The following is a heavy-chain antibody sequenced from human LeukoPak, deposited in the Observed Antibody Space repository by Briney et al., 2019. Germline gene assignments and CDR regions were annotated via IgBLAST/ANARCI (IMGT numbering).Heavy chain of an antibody. V-gene: IGHV4-59*01. D-gene: IGHD1-1*01. Sequence: SETLSLTCTVSGGSINGYYWTWIRQPPGKGLEWIGYIYYSGSTKYNPSLTSRATISVDTSKNQFSLRLSSVTAADTAVYFCARTTLLGTQDYWGQGTLVTVSS. CDR3: ARTTLLGTQDY. J-gene: IGHJ4*02. CDR2: IYYSGST. CDR1: GGSINGYY.